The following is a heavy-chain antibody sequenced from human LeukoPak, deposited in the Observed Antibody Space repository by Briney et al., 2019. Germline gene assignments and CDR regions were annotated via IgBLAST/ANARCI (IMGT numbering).Heavy chain of an antibody. CDR2: ISGSGGST. D-gene: IGHD3-3*01. Sequence: GGSLRLSCAASGFTFSSYAMSWVRQAPGKGLEWVSAISGSGGSTYYADSVKGRFTISRDNSKNTLYLQMNSLRAEDTAVYYCARSLGDFWSGSPNFDYWGQGTLVTVSS. V-gene: IGHV3-23*01. CDR3: ARSLGDFWSGSPNFDY. J-gene: IGHJ4*02. CDR1: GFTFSSYA.